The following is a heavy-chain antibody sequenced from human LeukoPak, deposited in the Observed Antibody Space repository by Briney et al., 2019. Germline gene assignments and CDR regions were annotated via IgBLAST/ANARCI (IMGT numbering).Heavy chain of an antibody. D-gene: IGHD7-27*01. Sequence: SETLSLTCTVSGGSISSGSYWWNWIRQPAGKGLEWIGRIYTDTVTTYNPSLKSRVTISVDTSKNQFSLKLTSVTAADTAVYYCASLGSHDSWGQGTLVTVSS. V-gene: IGHV4-61*02. CDR2: IYTDTVT. CDR1: GGSISSGSYW. J-gene: IGHJ4*02. CDR3: ASLGSHDS.